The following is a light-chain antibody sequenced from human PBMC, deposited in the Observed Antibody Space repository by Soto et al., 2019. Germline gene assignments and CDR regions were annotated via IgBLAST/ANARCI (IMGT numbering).Light chain of an antibody. J-gene: IGLJ2*01. CDR2: LKSDGSH. CDR1: SGHSSYA. Sequence: QSVLTQSPSASASLGASVKLTCTLSSGHSSYAIAWHQQQPARGPRYLMKLKSDGSHTKGDGIPDRFSGSSSGAERYLTISTLQSEDEADYYCQTWATGFHVFGGGTKVTVL. CDR3: QTWATGFHV. V-gene: IGLV4-69*01.